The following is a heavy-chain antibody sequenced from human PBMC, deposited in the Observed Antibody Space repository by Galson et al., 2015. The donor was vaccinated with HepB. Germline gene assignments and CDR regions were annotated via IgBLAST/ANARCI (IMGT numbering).Heavy chain of an antibody. CDR2: IYSGGST. J-gene: IGHJ4*02. V-gene: IGHV3-53*01. Sequence: SLRLSCAASGFTVSSNYMSWVRQAPGKGLEWVSVIYSGGSTYYADSVKGRFTISRDNSKNTLYLQMNSLRTEDTAVYYCARHIYFDYWGQGTLVTVSS. CDR1: GFTVSSNY. CDR3: ARHIYFDY.